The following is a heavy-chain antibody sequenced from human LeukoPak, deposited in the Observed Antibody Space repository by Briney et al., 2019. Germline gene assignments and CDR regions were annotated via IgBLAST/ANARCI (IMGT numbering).Heavy chain of an antibody. CDR2: IIPILGIA. CDR3: AGREMAKGYTDY. CDR1: GGTFSSYA. Sequence: SVTVSFKASGGTFSSYAISWVRQAPGQGLEWMGRIIPILGIANYAQKFQGRVTITADKSTSTAYMELSSLRSEDTAVYYCAGREMAKGYTDYWGQGTLVTVSS. J-gene: IGHJ4*02. V-gene: IGHV1-69*04. D-gene: IGHD5-24*01.